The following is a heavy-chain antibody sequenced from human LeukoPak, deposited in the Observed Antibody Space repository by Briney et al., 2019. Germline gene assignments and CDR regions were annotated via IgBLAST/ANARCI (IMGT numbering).Heavy chain of an antibody. CDR1: GFTFSSYT. V-gene: IGHV3-21*01. CDR2: ISSSGTSI. Sequence: KTGGSLRLSCAASGFTFSSYTMNWVRQAPGKGLEWVSSISSSGTSIFYADSVKGRFAISGDNAKNSLYLQMNSLRAEDTAVYYCARDRYYDILTRSEGGPVFDYWGQGTLVTVSS. J-gene: IGHJ4*02. CDR3: ARDRYYDILTRSEGGPVFDY. D-gene: IGHD3-9*01.